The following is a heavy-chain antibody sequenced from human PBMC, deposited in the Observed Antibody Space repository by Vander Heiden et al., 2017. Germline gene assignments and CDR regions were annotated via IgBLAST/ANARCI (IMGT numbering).Heavy chain of an antibody. J-gene: IGHJ4*02. CDR2: ISGSGDTT. V-gene: IGHV3-23*01. D-gene: IGHD3-10*01. CDR1: GFTFSNYV. Sequence: EVQLLESGGGWVQAGGSLRLSCAASGFTFSNYVMSWVRQAPGKGLEWLSVISGSGDTTYYADSVKGRFTISRDNSKNTLSLHMNSLRAEDTAVYYCAKISGGLLDYWGQGTLVTVSS. CDR3: AKISGGLLDY.